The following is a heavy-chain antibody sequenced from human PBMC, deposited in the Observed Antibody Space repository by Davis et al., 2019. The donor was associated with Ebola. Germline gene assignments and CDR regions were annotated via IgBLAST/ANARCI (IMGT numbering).Heavy chain of an antibody. CDR2: IKQDGSEK. V-gene: IGHV3-7*03. CDR1: GFTFSSYA. Sequence: GESLKISCAASGFTFSSYAMSWVRQAPGKGLEWVANIKQDGSEKYYVDSVKGRFTISRDNAKNSLYLQMNSLRSDDTAVYYCARGAHEVVIGDYWGQGTLVTVSS. D-gene: IGHD3-22*01. J-gene: IGHJ4*02. CDR3: ARGAHEVVIGDY.